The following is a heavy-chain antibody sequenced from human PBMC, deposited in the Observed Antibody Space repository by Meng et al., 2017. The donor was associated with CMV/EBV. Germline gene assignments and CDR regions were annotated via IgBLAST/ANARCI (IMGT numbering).Heavy chain of an antibody. V-gene: IGHV3-11*04. CDR3: ARDRLPLYYYDSSGRNAFDI. CDR1: GFTFSDYY. Sequence: GESLKISCAASGFTFSDYYMSWIRQAPGKGLEWVSDISSSGSSIYYADSVKGRFTISRDNAKNSLYLQMNSLRAEEKAVYYCARDRLPLYYYDSSGRNAFDIWGQGTMVTVSS. D-gene: IGHD3-22*01. CDR2: ISSSGSSI. J-gene: IGHJ3*02.